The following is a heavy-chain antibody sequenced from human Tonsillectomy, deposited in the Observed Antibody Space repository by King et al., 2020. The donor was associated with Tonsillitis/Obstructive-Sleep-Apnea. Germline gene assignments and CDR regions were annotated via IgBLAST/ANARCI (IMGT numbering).Heavy chain of an antibody. Sequence: LQLQESGPGLVKPSETLSLTCSVSGGSISSRDYYWGWIRQPPGKGLEWIASIYYNGDTYYNPSLKSRVTISVDTSKNQFSLKLTSVTAADTSVYYCVRHAHDGNSYSYMDFWGKGTTVTVSS. CDR2: IYYNGDT. V-gene: IGHV4-39*01. CDR1: GGSISSRDYY. J-gene: IGHJ6*03. CDR3: VRHAHDGNSYSYMDF.